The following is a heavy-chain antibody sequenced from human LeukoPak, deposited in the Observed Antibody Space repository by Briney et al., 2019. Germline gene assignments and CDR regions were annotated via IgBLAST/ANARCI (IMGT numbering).Heavy chain of an antibody. Sequence: ASVKVSCKASGYIFTAFAINWVRQAPGQGLEWMGWINTNTGNPTYAQGFTGRFVFSLDTSVSTAYLQISSLKAGDTAVYYCAREGWFDPWGQGTLVTVSS. J-gene: IGHJ5*02. CDR2: INTNTGNP. CDR1: GYIFTAFA. CDR3: AREGWFDP. V-gene: IGHV7-4-1*02.